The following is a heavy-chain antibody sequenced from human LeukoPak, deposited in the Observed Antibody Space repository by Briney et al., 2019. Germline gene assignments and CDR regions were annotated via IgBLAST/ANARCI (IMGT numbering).Heavy chain of an antibody. V-gene: IGHV3-21*01. CDR2: ISSSSSYI. CDR1: GFTFSSYS. CDR3: ARDTNYDSSGYPLPFDY. D-gene: IGHD3-22*01. J-gene: IGHJ4*02. Sequence: GGSLRLSCAATGFTFSSYSMNWVRQAPGKGLEWVSSISSSSSYIYYADSVKGRFTISRDNAKNSLYLQMNSLRAEDTAVYYCARDTNYDSSGYPLPFDYWGQGTLVTVSS.